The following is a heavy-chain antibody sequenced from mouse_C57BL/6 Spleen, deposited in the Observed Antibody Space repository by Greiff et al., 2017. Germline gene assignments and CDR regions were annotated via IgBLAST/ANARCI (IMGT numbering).Heavy chain of an antibody. CDR1: GFSLTSYA. CDR3: ARKKIYYGSSLYYYAMDY. CDR2: IWNGGGT. D-gene: IGHD1-1*01. J-gene: IGHJ4*01. Sequence: VQLQQSGPGLVAPSQSLSITCTVSGFSLTSYAISWVRQPPGKGLEWLGVIWNGGGTNYNSALKSRLSISKDNSKSQVFLKMNSLQTDDTARYYCARKKIYYGSSLYYYAMDYWGQGTSVTVSS. V-gene: IGHV2-9-1*01.